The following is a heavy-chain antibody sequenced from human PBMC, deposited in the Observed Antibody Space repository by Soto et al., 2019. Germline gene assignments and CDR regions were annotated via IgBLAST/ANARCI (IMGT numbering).Heavy chain of an antibody. Sequence: EVQLLESGGGLVQPGGSLRLSCAASGFTFSSYAMSWVRQAPGKGLEGVSAISGSGGSTYYADSVKGRFTISRDNSKNTLYLQMNGLRAEDTAVYYCAKDRRGIAAAGEWFDYWGQGTLVTVSS. CDR3: AKDRRGIAAAGEWFDY. D-gene: IGHD6-13*01. V-gene: IGHV3-23*01. J-gene: IGHJ4*02. CDR2: ISGSGGST. CDR1: GFTFSSYA.